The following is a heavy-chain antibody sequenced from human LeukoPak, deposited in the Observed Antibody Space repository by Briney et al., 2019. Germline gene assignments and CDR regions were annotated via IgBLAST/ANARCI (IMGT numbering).Heavy chain of an antibody. V-gene: IGHV3-33*01. J-gene: IGHJ4*02. CDR2: IGYDGSNK. Sequence: GGSLRLSCAASGFTFSNFGIHWVRQAPGKGLEWVAVIGYDGSNKYYADSVKGRFTISRDNSKNTLYLQMNSLRTEDTAVYYCARDWVTNYFDYWGQGTLVTVSS. CDR3: ARDWVTNYFDY. D-gene: IGHD4-23*01. CDR1: GFTFSNFG.